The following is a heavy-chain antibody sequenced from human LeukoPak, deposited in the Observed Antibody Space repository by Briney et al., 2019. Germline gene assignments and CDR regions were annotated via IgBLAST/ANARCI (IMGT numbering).Heavy chain of an antibody. J-gene: IGHJ4*02. CDR2: IGPVSAI. D-gene: IGHD3-3*01. Sequence: PGGSLRLSCAASGFSLSDYAMSWVRQTPGQGLAWVSVIGPVSAIYYADSVKGRFTISRDTSKNTLYLQMDSLRAEDTAVYFRVKANYDYYFDYWGQGTLVTVSS. CDR1: GFSLSDYA. CDR3: VKANYDYYFDY. V-gene: IGHV3-23*01.